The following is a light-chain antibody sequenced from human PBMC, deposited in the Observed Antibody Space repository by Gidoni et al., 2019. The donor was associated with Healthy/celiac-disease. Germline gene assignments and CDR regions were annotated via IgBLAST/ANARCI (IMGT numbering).Light chain of an antibody. V-gene: IGKV3-20*01. Sequence: EIVLTQSPGTLSLSPGERATLSCSASQSVSSSYLAWYQQKPGQAPRLLIYGASSRATGIPDRFSGSGSGTDFTLTISRLEPEDFAVYYCQQYGSSPWTFVQGTKVEIK. CDR2: GAS. CDR3: QQYGSSPWT. CDR1: QSVSSSY. J-gene: IGKJ1*01.